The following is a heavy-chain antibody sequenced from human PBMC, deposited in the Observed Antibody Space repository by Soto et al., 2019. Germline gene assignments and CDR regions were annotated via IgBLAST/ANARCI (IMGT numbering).Heavy chain of an antibody. CDR2: IGNRGRTI. D-gene: IGHD4-4*01. CDR3: ARDPAIYSGKFDYGLDV. J-gene: IGHJ6*02. CDR1: GFTFSNYE. V-gene: IGHV3-48*03. Sequence: GGSLRLSCAASGFTFSNYEMNWVRQAPGKGLEWVSYIGNRGRTIYYADSVKGRFTISRDNAKNSLYLQMNSLRAEDTAVYYCARDPAIYSGKFDYGLDVWGQGTTVTVSS.